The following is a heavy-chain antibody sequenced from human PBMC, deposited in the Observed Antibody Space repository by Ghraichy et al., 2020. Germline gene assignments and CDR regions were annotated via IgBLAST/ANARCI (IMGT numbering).Heavy chain of an antibody. CDR3: MCSRRGSSYDY. J-gene: IGHJ4*02. V-gene: IGHV3-7*01. CDR1: GFTFSNYW. D-gene: IGHD2-2*01. CDR2: IKDDGSDK. Sequence: GESLRLSCAASGFTFSNYWMAWVRQAPVKGLEWVANIKDDGSDKYYVGSVKGRFTISRDNAKNSLYLQMNSLRDEDTAVYFCMCSRRGSSYDYWGQGTLVTVSA.